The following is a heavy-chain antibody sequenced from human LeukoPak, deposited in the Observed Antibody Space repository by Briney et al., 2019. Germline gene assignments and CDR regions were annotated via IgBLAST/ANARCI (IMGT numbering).Heavy chain of an antibody. CDR3: ARDLTSYVLRYFDWSAVDAFDI. J-gene: IGHJ3*02. CDR1: GYTFTSYG. CDR2: ISAYNGNT. Sequence: ASVKVSCKASGYTFTSYGISWVRQAPGQGLEWMGWISAYNGNTNYAQKLQGRVTMTTDTSTSTAYMELRSLRSDDTAVYYCARDLTSYVLRYFDWSAVDAFDIWGQGTMVTVSS. D-gene: IGHD3-9*01. V-gene: IGHV1-18*01.